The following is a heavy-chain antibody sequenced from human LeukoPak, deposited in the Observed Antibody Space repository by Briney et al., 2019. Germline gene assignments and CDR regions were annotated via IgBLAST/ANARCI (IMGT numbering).Heavy chain of an antibody. CDR1: GVSISSGGFY. Sequence: SETLSLTCTVSGVSISSGGFYWSWIRQPPGKGLEWIGYIYYSGSTYYNPSLKSRVTMSVDTSKNQFSLKLSSVTAVDTAVYYCVKKVAGVAWFDSWGQGTLVTVSS. CDR2: IYYSGST. J-gene: IGHJ5*01. D-gene: IGHD7-27*01. V-gene: IGHV4-61*08. CDR3: VKKVAGVAWFDS.